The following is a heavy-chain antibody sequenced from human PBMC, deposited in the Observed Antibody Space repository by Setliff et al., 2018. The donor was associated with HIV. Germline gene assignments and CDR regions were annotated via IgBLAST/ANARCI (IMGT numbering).Heavy chain of an antibody. V-gene: IGHV4-39*01. Sequence: SETLSLTCTVPGGSINRSNYYWGWIRQPPGKGLEWIGTISYTGSTYYDPSLKSRVTMSLDTSKNQFFLKLSSVTAPDTAIYYCARQTWEYYDTLTGYYRSPKNFDSWGQGTLVTV. J-gene: IGHJ4*02. CDR2: ISYTGST. D-gene: IGHD3-9*01. CDR1: GGSINRSNYY. CDR3: ARQTWEYYDTLTGYYRSPKNFDS.